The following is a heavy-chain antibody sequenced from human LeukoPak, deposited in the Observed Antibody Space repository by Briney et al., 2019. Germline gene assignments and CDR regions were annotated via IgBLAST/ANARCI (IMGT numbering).Heavy chain of an antibody. J-gene: IGHJ4*02. CDR3: TTVRSSVVVAVAMTLDY. D-gene: IGHD2-2*01. CDR1: GFTFTNAW. Sequence: KSGGSLRLSCAAAGFTFTNAWMSWVRQAPGKGLEWLGRIKTKTDGGTTDYAAPEKGRFTISRDDSKNTLYLQMSSLKTEDTAVYFCTTVRSSVVVAVAMTLDYWGQGTLVAVSS. V-gene: IGHV3-15*01. CDR2: IKTKTDGGTT.